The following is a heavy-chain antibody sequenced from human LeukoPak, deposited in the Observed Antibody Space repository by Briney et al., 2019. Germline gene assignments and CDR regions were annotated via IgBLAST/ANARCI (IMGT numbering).Heavy chain of an antibody. J-gene: IGHJ5*01. Sequence: SETLSLTCAVYGGSFSGYYWSWIRQPPGKGLEWIGEINHSGSTNYNPSLKSRVTISVDTSKNQFSPKLSSVTAADTAVYYCVRHDGRGGATMGAFDSWGQGSLVTVSS. V-gene: IGHV4-34*01. CDR3: VRHDGRGGATMGAFDS. D-gene: IGHD4/OR15-4a*01. CDR1: GGSFSGYY. CDR2: INHSGST.